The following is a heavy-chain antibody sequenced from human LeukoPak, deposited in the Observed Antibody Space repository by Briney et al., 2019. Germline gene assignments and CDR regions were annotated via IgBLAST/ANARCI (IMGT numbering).Heavy chain of an antibody. J-gene: IGHJ4*02. D-gene: IGHD1-26*01. Sequence: PGGSLRLSCTASGFTLSSYAMAWVRQAPGKGLDWVSTISDSGGSTFYADSVKGRFTISRDNSRNIVLLQINSLRAEDTAMYYCTGLYGGSYAYWGQGTLVTVSS. V-gene: IGHV3-23*01. CDR3: TGLYGGSYAY. CDR2: ISDSGGST. CDR1: GFTLSSYA.